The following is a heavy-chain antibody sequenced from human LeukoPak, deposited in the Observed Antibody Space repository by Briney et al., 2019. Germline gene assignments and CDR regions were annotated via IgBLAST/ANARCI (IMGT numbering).Heavy chain of an antibody. D-gene: IGHD3-10*01. V-gene: IGHV3-74*01. J-gene: IGHJ4*02. CDR3: AKRVTMVRGMEFDY. Sequence: GGSLRLSCAASGFTFSSYWMHWVRQAPGKGLVWVSRINSDGSSTSYADSVKGRFTISRDNSKNTLYLQMNSLRAEDTAVYYCAKRVTMVRGMEFDYWGQGTLVTVSS. CDR1: GFTFSSYW. CDR2: INSDGSST.